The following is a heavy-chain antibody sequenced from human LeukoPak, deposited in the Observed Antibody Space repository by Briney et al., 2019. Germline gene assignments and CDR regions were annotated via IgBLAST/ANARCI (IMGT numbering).Heavy chain of an antibody. Sequence: PGGSLRPSCAASGFTVSSNYMSWVRQAPGKGLEWVSVIYSGGSTYYADSVKGRFTISRDNSKNTLYLQMNSLRAEDTAVYYCARDIVVVPAAPFYYYYGMDVWGQGTTVTVSS. D-gene: IGHD2-2*01. V-gene: IGHV3-53*01. CDR3: ARDIVVVPAAPFYYYYGMDV. CDR1: GFTVSSNY. CDR2: IYSGGST. J-gene: IGHJ6*02.